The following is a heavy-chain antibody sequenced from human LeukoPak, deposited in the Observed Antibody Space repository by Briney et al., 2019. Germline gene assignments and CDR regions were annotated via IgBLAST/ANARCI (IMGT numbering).Heavy chain of an antibody. V-gene: IGHV3-7*01. J-gene: IGHJ4*02. CDR1: GFTFSSFW. CDR2: IKQDGSKK. CDR3: AREGDISVITYAY. D-gene: IGHD5-12*01. Sequence: GGSLRLSCAASGFTFSSFWMNWLRQAPGKGLEWVANIKQDGSKKYYADSVKGRFTISRDNAKNSLFLQMNSVRAEDTAVYYCAREGDISVITYAYWGQGALVTVSS.